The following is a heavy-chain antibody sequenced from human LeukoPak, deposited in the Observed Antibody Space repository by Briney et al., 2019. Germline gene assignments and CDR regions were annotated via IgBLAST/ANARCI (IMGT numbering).Heavy chain of an antibody. J-gene: IGHJ6*02. D-gene: IGHD5-18*01. Sequence: GRSLRLSCAASGFTFSSYAMIWVRQAPGKGLEWVSGVSGSGGSTYYADSVKGRFTISRDISKNTLYLQMNSLTAEDTAVYYCAKASGYSYGYWYYGMDVWGQGTAVTVSS. V-gene: IGHV3-23*01. CDR2: VSGSGGST. CDR1: GFTFSSYA. CDR3: AKASGYSYGYWYYGMDV.